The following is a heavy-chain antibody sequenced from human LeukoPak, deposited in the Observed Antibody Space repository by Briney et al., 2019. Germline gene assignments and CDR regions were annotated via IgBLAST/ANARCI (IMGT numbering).Heavy chain of an antibody. CDR3: AREGSAWAGF. D-gene: IGHD6-19*01. CDR1: GFTFDTFW. Sequence: GGSLRLSCAASGFTFDTFWMGWVRQAPGKGLEWVANIHKDGSEEYYVGSVKGRFTISRDNVKKSLYLQMNSLRADDTGVYYCAREGSAWAGFWGQGTLVSVSS. J-gene: IGHJ4*02. V-gene: IGHV3-7*01. CDR2: IHKDGSEE.